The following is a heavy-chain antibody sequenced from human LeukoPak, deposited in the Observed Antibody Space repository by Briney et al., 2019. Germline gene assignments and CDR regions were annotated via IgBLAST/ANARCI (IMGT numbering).Heavy chain of an antibody. V-gene: IGHV4-59*12. D-gene: IGHD4-11*01. J-gene: IGHJ4*02. CDR3: ARVVGDSNSYYFDY. CDR1: GGSISSYY. Sequence: SETLSLTCTVSGGSISSYYWSWIRQPPGKGLEWIGYIYYSGSTYYNPSLKSRVTISVDTSKNQFSLKLSSVTAADTAVYYCARVVGDSNSYYFDYWGQGTLVTVSS. CDR2: IYYSGST.